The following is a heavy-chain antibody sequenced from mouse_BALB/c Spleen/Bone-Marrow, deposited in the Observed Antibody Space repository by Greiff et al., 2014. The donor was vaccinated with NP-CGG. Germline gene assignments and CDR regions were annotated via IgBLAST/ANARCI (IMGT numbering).Heavy chain of an antibody. J-gene: IGHJ3*01. D-gene: IGHD2-3*01. CDR1: GYSFTTYW. V-gene: IGHV1S81*02. CDR3: ARYDGPAWFAY. Sequence: ESGAELVKPGASVRLSRKASGYSFTTYWIHWVKQRPGQGLEWIGEINPSNGRTNYNEKFKSKATLTVDKSSSTAYMQLSSLTSEDSAVYYCARYDGPAWFAYWGQGTLVTVSA. CDR2: INPSNGRT.